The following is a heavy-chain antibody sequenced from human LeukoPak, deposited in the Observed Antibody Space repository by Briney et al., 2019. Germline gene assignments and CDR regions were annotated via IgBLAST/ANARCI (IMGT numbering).Heavy chain of an antibody. V-gene: IGHV1-18*01. Sequence: GASVNVSCKASAYTFTSYGISWVRQAPGQGLEWMGWISANDGNTDYPQKLQGRVTMTTDTSTSTAYMELRSLRSDDTAVYYCARESHVTREDYWGQGTLVTVSS. CDR2: ISANDGNT. CDR1: AYTFTSYG. J-gene: IGHJ4*02. D-gene: IGHD3-10*01. CDR3: ARESHVTREDY.